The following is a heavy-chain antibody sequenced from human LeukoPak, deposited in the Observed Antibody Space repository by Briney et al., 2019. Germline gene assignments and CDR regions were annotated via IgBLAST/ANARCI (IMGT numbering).Heavy chain of an antibody. V-gene: IGHV1-2*02. Sequence: GASVKVSCKASGYTFTGCYMHWVRQAPGQGLEWMGWINPNSGGTNYAQKFQGRVTITRDTSISTAYMELSRLRSDDTAVYYGARDPDAYYYGSGSYGWFDPWGQGTLVTVSS. CDR3: ARDPDAYYYGSGSYGWFDP. D-gene: IGHD3-10*01. CDR1: GYTFTGCY. CDR2: INPNSGGT. J-gene: IGHJ5*02.